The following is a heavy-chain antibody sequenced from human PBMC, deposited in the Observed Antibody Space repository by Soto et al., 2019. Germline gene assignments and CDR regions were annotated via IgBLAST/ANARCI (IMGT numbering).Heavy chain of an antibody. CDR3: ARLHGYCISSSCHGHYAMDV. CDR1: SGSISSLNYT. V-gene: IGHV4-39*01. Sequence: PSETLRVTWTVSSGSISSLNYTWIWIRPPPGKGLEWIGNIYYSGSTYYNPSLNSRVTVSVDTSKNQFSLKVTSVTAADTAVYYCARLHGYCISSSCHGHYAMDVWGQGTTVTVSS. CDR2: IYYSGST. D-gene: IGHD2-2*01. J-gene: IGHJ6*02.